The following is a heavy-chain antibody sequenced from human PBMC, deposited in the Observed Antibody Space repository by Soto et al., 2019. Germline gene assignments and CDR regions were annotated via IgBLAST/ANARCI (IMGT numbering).Heavy chain of an antibody. CDR3: AKDSGDYGATTAGLGY. J-gene: IGHJ4*02. CDR2: ISYDGSNK. Sequence: GGSLRLSCAASGFTFSSYGMHWVRQAPGKGLEWVAVISYDGSNKYYADSVKGRFTISRDNSKDTLYLQMNSLRAEDTAVYYCAKDSGDYGATTAGLGYWGQGTLVTVSS. V-gene: IGHV3-30*18. CDR1: GFTFSSYG. D-gene: IGHD4-17*01.